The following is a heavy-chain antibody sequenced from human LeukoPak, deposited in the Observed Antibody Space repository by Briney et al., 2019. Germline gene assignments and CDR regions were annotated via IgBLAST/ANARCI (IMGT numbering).Heavy chain of an antibody. J-gene: IGHJ5*02. CDR1: GGSISSGGYY. D-gene: IGHD3-10*01. CDR2: IYYSGST. CDR3: ARDGGEATSWFDP. Sequence: SETLSLTCTVSGGSISSGGYYWSWIRQHPGKGLEWIGYIYYSGSTYYNPSLKSRVTISVDTSKNQFSLKLSSVTAADTAVYYCARDGGEATSWFDPRGQGTLVTVSS. V-gene: IGHV4-31*03.